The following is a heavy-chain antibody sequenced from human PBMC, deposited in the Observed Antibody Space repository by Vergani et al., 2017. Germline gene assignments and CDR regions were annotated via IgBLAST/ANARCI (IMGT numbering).Heavy chain of an antibody. CDR1: GFTFSSYW. J-gene: IGHJ6*02. D-gene: IGHD3-10*01. CDR3: ARNLLWFGDYYYYGMDV. CDR2: IKQDGSEK. Sequence: VQLVESGGGVVQPGRSLRLSCAASGFTFSSYWMSWVRQAPGKGLEWVANIKQDGSEKYYVDSVKGRFTISRDNAKNSLYLQMNSLRAEDTAVYYCARNLLWFGDYYYYGMDVWGQGTTVTVSS. V-gene: IGHV3-7*01.